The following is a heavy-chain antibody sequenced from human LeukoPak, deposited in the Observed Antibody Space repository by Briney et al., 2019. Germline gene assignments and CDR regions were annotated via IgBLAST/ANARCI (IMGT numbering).Heavy chain of an antibody. CDR1: GFTFSSYW. CDR2: ISSSSSYI. D-gene: IGHD2-21*02. J-gene: IGHJ4*02. CDR3: ARVDLPAYCGGDCYSNFDY. V-gene: IGHV3-21*01. Sequence: PGGSLRLSCAASGFTFSSYWMHWVRQAPGKGLEWVSSISSSSSYIYYADSVKGRFTISGDNAKNSLYLQMNSLRAEDTAVYYCARVDLPAYCGGDCYSNFDYWGQGTLVTVSS.